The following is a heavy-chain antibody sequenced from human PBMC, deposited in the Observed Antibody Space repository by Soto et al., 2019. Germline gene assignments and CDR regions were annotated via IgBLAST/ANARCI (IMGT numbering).Heavy chain of an antibody. Sequence: QLQLQESGPGLVTPSETLSLTCTVSGGSISSSSYYWGWLRQPPGKGLEWIGSIYYSGSTYYNPSLKSRVTISVATSKNQCSLKRSQLTAADTAVYYCARSSGENWGQGTLVSVSS. CDR1: GGSISSSSYY. CDR3: ARSSGEN. D-gene: IGHD6-13*01. J-gene: IGHJ4*02. CDR2: IYYSGST. V-gene: IGHV4-39*01.